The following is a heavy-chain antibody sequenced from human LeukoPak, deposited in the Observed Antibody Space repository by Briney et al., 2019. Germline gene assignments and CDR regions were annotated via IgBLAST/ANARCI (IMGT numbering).Heavy chain of an antibody. CDR2: ISSSGSII. V-gene: IGHV3-11*01. J-gene: IGHJ4*02. Sequence: GGSLRLSCAASAFSFSDYYMSWIRQAPGKGLECVSYISSSGSIIYYADSVKGRFTISRDTAKNSLYLQMNSLRAEDTAVYYCARDGYCTNGVCSYYFDYWGQGTLVTVSS. CDR1: AFSFSDYY. CDR3: ARDGYCTNGVCSYYFDY. D-gene: IGHD2-8*01.